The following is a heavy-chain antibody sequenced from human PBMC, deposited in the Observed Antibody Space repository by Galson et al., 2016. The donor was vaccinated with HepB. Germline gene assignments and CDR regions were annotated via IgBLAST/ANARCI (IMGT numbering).Heavy chain of an antibody. D-gene: IGHD4-11*01. CDR3: ARVTGYSFDN. CDR1: GFTLSTYA. J-gene: IGHJ4*02. CDR2: SSGTGATT. Sequence: SLRLSCAASGFTLSTYAMSWVRQAPGKGLEWVSSSSGTGATTYYADSVQGRFTISRDNAKNSLYLQMNNLTAEDTAVYFCARVTGYSFDNWGQGTLVTVSS. V-gene: IGHV3-23*01.